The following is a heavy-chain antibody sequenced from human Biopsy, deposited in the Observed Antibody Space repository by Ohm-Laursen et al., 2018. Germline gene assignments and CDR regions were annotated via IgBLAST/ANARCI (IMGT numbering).Heavy chain of an antibody. V-gene: IGHV4-4*07. J-gene: IGHJ6*02. Sequence: SETLSLTCAVSGGSISSYYWTWIRQPAGKGLEWIGHTYKGGNTNHNPSLKSRVSMSVDSSKNQLSLTLRSVTAADTAVYYCARDLPSSYYYVMDVWGQGTTVTVSS. CDR2: TYKGGNT. CDR3: ARDLPSSYYYVMDV. CDR1: GGSISSYY.